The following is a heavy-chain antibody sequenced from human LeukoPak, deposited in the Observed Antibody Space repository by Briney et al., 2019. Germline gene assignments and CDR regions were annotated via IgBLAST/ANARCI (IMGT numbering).Heavy chain of an antibody. Sequence: PGGSLRLSCAASGFTFSSYAMSWVRQAPGKRLEWVSAISGSGGSTYYADSVKGRFTISRDNSKNTLYLQMNSLRAEDTAVYYCAKATRPFTIFGVVIGDYWGQGTLVTVSS. V-gene: IGHV3-23*01. J-gene: IGHJ4*02. CDR1: GFTFSSYA. CDR2: ISGSGGST. D-gene: IGHD3-3*01. CDR3: AKATRPFTIFGVVIGDY.